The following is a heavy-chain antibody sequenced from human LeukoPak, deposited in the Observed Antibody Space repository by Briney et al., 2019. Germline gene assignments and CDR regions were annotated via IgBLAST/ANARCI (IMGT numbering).Heavy chain of an antibody. CDR1: GFTFSTYG. J-gene: IGHJ4*02. V-gene: IGHV3-30*18. Sequence: GRSLRLSCAASGFTFSTYGMHWVRQAPGKGLEWVAVISYDGSNKYYADSVKGRFTISRDNSKNTLHLQMNSLRAEDTAVYYCANREYHLPALYWGQGTLVTVSS. CDR2: ISYDGSNK. D-gene: IGHD2-2*01. CDR3: ANREYHLPALY.